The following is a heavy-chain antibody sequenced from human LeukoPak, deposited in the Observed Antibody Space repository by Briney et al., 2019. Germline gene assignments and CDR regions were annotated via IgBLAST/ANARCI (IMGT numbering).Heavy chain of an antibody. V-gene: IGHV1-18*01. Sequence: ASVKVSCKASGYTFTSYAMNWVRQAPGQGLEWMGWISAYNGNTNYAQKLQGRVTMTTDTSTSTAFMELRSLRSDDTAVYYCARGPLSIAAREGYYYYYYMDVWGKGTTVTVSS. CDR2: ISAYNGNT. CDR1: GYTFTSYA. CDR3: ARGPLSIAAREGYYYYYYMDV. D-gene: IGHD6-6*01. J-gene: IGHJ6*03.